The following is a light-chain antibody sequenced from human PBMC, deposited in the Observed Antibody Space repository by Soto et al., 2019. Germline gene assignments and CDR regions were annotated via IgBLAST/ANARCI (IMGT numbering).Light chain of an antibody. J-gene: IGKJ5*01. CDR3: QQLNSYPIT. CDR1: QGINTF. V-gene: IGKV1-9*01. Sequence: IQLTQSPSSLSASVGARVTITCRASQGINTFLAWYQQKAGKAPKIMIYAASTLQSGVPSRFSGSGSGTDCTLTISSLQSEDVATYYCQQLNSYPITLGQGTRLEIK. CDR2: AAS.